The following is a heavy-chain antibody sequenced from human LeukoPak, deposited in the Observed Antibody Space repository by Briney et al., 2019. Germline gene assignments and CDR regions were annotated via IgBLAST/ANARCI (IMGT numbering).Heavy chain of an antibody. D-gene: IGHD4-11*01. CDR1: GFTFSRYA. Sequence: GGSLRLSCSASGFTFSRYAMHWVRQAPGKGLEYVSAISTNGGVTYYADSVKGRFTISRDNSKNTLYLEISSLRVEDTAVYYCVKDVSSTYYYFDYWGQGILVTVSS. CDR2: ISTNGGVT. V-gene: IGHV3-64D*09. J-gene: IGHJ4*02. CDR3: VKDVSSTYYYFDY.